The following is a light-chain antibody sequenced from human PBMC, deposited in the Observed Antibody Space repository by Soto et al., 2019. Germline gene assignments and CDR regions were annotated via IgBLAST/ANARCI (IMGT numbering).Light chain of an antibody. CDR1: SSDVGGYNY. CDR2: EVS. Sequence: QSALTQPASVSGSPGQSITISCTGTSSDVGGYNYVSWYQQHPGKAPKLMIYEVSNRPSGVSNRFSGSKSGNTASLTISGLQAEDEADYYCCSSAGSRILSWVFGGGTKLTVL. CDR3: CSSAGSRILSWV. V-gene: IGLV2-14*01. J-gene: IGLJ3*02.